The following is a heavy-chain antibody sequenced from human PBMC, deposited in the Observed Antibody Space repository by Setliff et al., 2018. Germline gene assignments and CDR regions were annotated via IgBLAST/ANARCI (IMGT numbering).Heavy chain of an antibody. D-gene: IGHD3-16*01. V-gene: IGHV4-38-2*01. CDR3: ARPHGGDYAFDI. J-gene: IGHJ3*02. CDR2: MSHRGRT. Sequence: SETLSLTCGVSGVSINSGHYWGWIRQPPGKGLEWIVTMSHRGRTYYNPSLESRVTMSLDTSKNQFSLRLTYVTAADTAVYYCARPHGGDYAFDIWGQGRMVTVS. CDR1: GVSINSGHY.